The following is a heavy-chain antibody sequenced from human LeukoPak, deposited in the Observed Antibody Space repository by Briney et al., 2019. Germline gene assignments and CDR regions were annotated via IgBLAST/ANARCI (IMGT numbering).Heavy chain of an antibody. V-gene: IGHV4-38-2*02. Sequence: SETLSLTCSVSGDSITGYYWGWIRQPPGKGLEWIGSIYHSGSTYYNPSLKSRVTISVDTSKNQFSLKLSSVTAADTAVYYCARVIGSGSYYIFSAFDIWGQGTMVTVSS. J-gene: IGHJ3*02. CDR3: ARVIGSGSYYIFSAFDI. D-gene: IGHD3-10*01. CDR2: IYHSGST. CDR1: GDSITGYY.